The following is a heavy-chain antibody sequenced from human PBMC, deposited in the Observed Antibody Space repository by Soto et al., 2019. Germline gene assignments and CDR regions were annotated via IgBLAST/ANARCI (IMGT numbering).Heavy chain of an antibody. CDR1: GGSIRGYY. D-gene: IGHD3-10*01. V-gene: IGHV4-34*01. CDR2: INDNGGT. CDR3: ARGRYSYETIYYKFYYSALDV. Sequence: SETLSLTCGVYGGSIRGYYWSWIRQSPGKGLEWIGDINDNGGTNYNPSLKSRVTTSLDTSKKQVSLMVSSVTAADTAVYYCARGRYSYETIYYKFYYSALDVWGQGTTVTV. J-gene: IGHJ6*02.